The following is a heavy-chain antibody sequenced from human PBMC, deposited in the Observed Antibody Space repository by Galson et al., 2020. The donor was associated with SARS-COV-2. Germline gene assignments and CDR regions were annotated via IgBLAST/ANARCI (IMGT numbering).Heavy chain of an antibody. Sequence: QAGGSLRLSCAASGFTFNTFPIHWVRQAPGKGLTWVAVISYDGDNQYYADSVKGRFTISRDNSKNALYLQMDSLRAEDTAVYYCARGRSGYHSAFDIWGQGTLVTVSS. V-gene: IGHV3-30-3*01. D-gene: IGHD6-13*01. J-gene: IGHJ3*02. CDR2: ISYDGDNQ. CDR1: GFTFNTFP. CDR3: ARGRSGYHSAFDI.